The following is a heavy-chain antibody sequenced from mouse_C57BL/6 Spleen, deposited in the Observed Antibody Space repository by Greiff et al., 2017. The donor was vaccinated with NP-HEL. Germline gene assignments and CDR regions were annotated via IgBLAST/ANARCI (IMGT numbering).Heavy chain of an antibody. D-gene: IGHD1-1*01. V-gene: IGHV5-4*03. CDR1: GFTFSSYA. J-gene: IGHJ1*03. CDR3: ARDGLYYYGSPWYFDV. CDR2: ISAGGSYT. Sequence: DVKLVEPGGGLVKPGGSLKLSCAASGFTFSSYAMSWVRQTPEKRLEWVATISAGGSYTYYTDNVKGRFTISRDNAKNNLYPQISHLKSEDTAMYYCARDGLYYYGSPWYFDVWGTGTTVTVSS.